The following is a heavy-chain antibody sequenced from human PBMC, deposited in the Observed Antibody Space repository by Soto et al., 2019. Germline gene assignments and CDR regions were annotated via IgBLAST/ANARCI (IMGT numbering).Heavy chain of an antibody. V-gene: IGHV3-30*03. J-gene: IGHJ6*02. CDR3: ARAVSTTCQPYACHYYGIRV. CDR1: GFNFNNNY. Sequence: GGSLRLSCAASGFNFNNNYLHWVRRDPGKGLVWVAVVSYERNNKYYGDSVKGRFTISKDETKNTVFLELTDLRSADTATYYGARAVSTTCQPYACHYYGIRVWGLGTTVTGSS. D-gene: IGHD2-2*01. CDR2: VSYERNNK.